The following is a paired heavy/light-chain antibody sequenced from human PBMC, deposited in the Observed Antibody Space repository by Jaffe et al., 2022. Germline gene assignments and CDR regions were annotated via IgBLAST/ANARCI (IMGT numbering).Light chain of an antibody. J-gene: IGKJ5*01. CDR3: QQRRD. CDR2: DAS. Sequence: EIVLTQSPATLSLSPGERATLSCRASQSVSSYLAWYQQKPGQAPRLLIYDASNRATGIPARFSGSGSGTDFTLTISSLEPEDFAVYYCQQRRDFGQGTRLEIK. V-gene: IGKV3-11*01. CDR1: QSVSSY.
Heavy chain of an antibody. CDR3: AREYSSSWYPGVIRFDY. CDR2: IYWDDDK. Sequence: QITLKESGPTLVKPTQTLTLTCTFSGFSLSTSGVGVGWIRQPPGKALEWLALIYWDDDKRYSPSLKSRLTITKDTSKNQVVLTMTNMDPVDTATYYCAREYSSSWYPGVIRFDYWGQGTLVTVSS. CDR1: GFSLSTSGVG. V-gene: IGHV2-5*02. J-gene: IGHJ4*02. D-gene: IGHD6-13*01.